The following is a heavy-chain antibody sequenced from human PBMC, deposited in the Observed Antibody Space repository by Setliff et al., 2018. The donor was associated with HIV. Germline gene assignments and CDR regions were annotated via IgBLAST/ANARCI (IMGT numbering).Heavy chain of an antibody. J-gene: IGHJ4*02. Sequence: SETLSLTCTVYGGSFSGYYWSWIRQPPGMGLEWIGEINQSGNTNYNPSLKNRVTISADTSKNQFSLKLSSVTAADTAVYYCARLMVLGSGYSYYFDYWGQGTLVTVSS. CDR1: GGSFSGYY. CDR3: ARLMVLGSGYSYYFDY. V-gene: IGHV4-34*01. CDR2: INQSGNT. D-gene: IGHD3-22*01.